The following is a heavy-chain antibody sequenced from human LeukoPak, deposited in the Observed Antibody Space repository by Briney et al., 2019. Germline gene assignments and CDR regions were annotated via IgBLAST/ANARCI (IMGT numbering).Heavy chain of an antibody. V-gene: IGHV1-2*02. CDR1: GYTFTAYS. Sequence: ASVKVSCKASGYTFTAYSMHWVRQAPGQGLEWMGWINPNSGGTNYAQKFQGRVTMTRDTSISTAYMELSRLRSDDTAVYYCARETGAVAATYYGMDVWGQGTTVTVSS. CDR2: INPNSGGT. D-gene: IGHD6-19*01. J-gene: IGHJ6*02. CDR3: ARETGAVAATYYGMDV.